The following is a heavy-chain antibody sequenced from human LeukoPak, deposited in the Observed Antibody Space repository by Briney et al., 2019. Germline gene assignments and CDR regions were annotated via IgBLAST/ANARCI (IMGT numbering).Heavy chain of an antibody. J-gene: IGHJ4*02. CDR3: ARAQSTDYGDYDDY. CDR2: ISAYNGNT. CDR1: GYIFTGYC. V-gene: IGHV1-18*04. Sequence: ASVKVSCKASGYIFTGYCMHWVRQAPGQGLEWMGWISAYNGNTNYAQKLQGRVTMTTDTSTSTAYMELRSLRSDDTAVYYCARAQSTDYGDYDDYWGQGTLVTVSS. D-gene: IGHD4-17*01.